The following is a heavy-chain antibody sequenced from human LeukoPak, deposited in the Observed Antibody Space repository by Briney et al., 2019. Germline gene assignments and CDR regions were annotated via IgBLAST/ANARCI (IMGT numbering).Heavy chain of an antibody. CDR2: IYHSGST. Sequence: KASETLSLTCAVSGGSISSSNWWSWVRQPPGKGLEWIGEIYHSGSTNYNPSLKSRVTISVDKSKNQFSLKLSSVTAADTAVYYCARDKEAVAGSRHFDYWGQGTLVTVSS. V-gene: IGHV4-4*02. CDR1: GGSISSSNW. D-gene: IGHD6-19*01. CDR3: ARDKEAVAGSRHFDY. J-gene: IGHJ4*02.